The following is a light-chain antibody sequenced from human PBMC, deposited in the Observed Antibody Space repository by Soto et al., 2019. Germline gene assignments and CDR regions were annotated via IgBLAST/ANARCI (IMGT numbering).Light chain of an antibody. CDR3: QQYGSSPLYT. CDR1: QSVSRSY. Sequence: EIVLTQSPGTLSLSPGERATLACRASQSVSRSYLAWYQQKPGQAPRLLIYGASSRATGIPDRFSGSGSGTEFTLTITRLEPEDFAVYYCQQYGSSPLYTFGQGTKLEIK. CDR2: GAS. J-gene: IGKJ2*01. V-gene: IGKV3-20*01.